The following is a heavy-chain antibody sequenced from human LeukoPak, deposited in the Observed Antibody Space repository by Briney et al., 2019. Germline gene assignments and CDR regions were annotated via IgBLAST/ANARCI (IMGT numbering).Heavy chain of an antibody. CDR2: INPSGGST. Sequence: GSVKVSCKASGYTFTGYYMHWVRQAPGQGLEWMGIINPSGGSTTYAQKFQGRVTMTRDMSTRTLYMELSSLRSEDTAFYYCARVGDYSPRGWFDPWGQGTLVTVSS. D-gene: IGHD4-11*01. CDR1: GYTFTGYY. V-gene: IGHV1-46*01. CDR3: ARVGDYSPRGWFDP. J-gene: IGHJ5*02.